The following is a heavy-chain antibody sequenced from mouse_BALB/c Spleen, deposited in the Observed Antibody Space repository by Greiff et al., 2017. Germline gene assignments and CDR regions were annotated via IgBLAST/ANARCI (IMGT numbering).Heavy chain of an antibody. D-gene: IGHD1-1*02. CDR2: ILPGSGST. J-gene: IGHJ3*01. CDR3: ARFGTPFAY. Sequence: VQLVESGAELMKPGASVKISCKATGYTFSSYWIEWVKQRPGHGLEWIGEILPGSGSTNYNEKFKGKATFTADTSSNTAYMQLSSLTSEDSAVYYCARFGTPFAYWGQGTLVTVSA. CDR1: GYTFSSYW. V-gene: IGHV1-9*01.